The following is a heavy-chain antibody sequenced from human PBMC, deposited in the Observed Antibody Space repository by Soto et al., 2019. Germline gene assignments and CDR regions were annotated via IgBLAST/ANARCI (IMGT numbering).Heavy chain of an antibody. J-gene: IGHJ4*03. V-gene: IGHV1-2*02. CDR2: MNPNSGGT. CDR3: AKKRRYCSSTIFDDFDY. Sequence: GASVKVSCKASRYTFTGYYIHWVRQAPGQGLEWMGWMNPNSGGTSYAQKFQGRVTMTRDTSIATAYMELSSLTSDATAVYYCAKKRRYCSSTIFDDFDYWGHGTPVTVSS. CDR1: RYTFTGYY. D-gene: IGHD2-2*01.